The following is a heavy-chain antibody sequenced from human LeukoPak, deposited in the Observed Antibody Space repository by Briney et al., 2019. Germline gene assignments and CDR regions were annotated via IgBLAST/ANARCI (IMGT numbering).Heavy chain of an antibody. J-gene: IGHJ4*02. CDR1: GGSISSYY. D-gene: IGHD6-19*01. V-gene: IGHV4-4*07. CDR2: IYASGST. Sequence: SETLSLTCTVSGGSISSYYWSWIRRPAGRGLEWIGRIYASGSTAYSPSLKSQVTMSLDTSKNQFSLELNSVTAADTAVYYCVRVGAVSANGGYFDYWGQGTLVPVSS. CDR3: VRVGAVSANGGYFDY.